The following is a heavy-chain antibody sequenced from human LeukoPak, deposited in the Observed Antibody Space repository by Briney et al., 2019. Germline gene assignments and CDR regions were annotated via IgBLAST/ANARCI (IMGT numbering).Heavy chain of an antibody. Sequence: QPGKSLRLSCAASGFTFRSHGMHWVRQAPGKGLEWVAVIWYDGSNKYYADSVKGRFTISRDNSKNTLYLQMNSLRAEDTAVYLCARDWRSYYMDVWGEGTTVTVSS. CDR3: ARDWRSYYMDV. CDR2: IWYDGSNK. CDR1: GFTFRSHG. V-gene: IGHV3-33*01. J-gene: IGHJ6*03.